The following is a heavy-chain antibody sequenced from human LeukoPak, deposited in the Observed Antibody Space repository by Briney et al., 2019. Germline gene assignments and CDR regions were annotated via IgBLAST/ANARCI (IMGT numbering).Heavy chain of an antibody. V-gene: IGHV3-23*01. CDR1: GFTFSSYA. CDR3: AKRAAARLGSLYYFDY. D-gene: IGHD6-6*01. J-gene: IGHJ4*02. CDR2: ISGSGGST. Sequence: GGSLRLSCAASGFTFSSYAMSWVRQAPGKGLEWVSAISGSGGSTYYADSVKGRFTISRDNSKNTLYLQMNSLRAEGTAVYYCAKRAAARLGSLYYFDYWGQGTLVTVSS.